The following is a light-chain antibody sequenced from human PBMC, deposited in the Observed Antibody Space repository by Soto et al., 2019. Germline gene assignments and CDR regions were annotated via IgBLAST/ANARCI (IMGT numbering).Light chain of an antibody. CDR3: QQYGSSPPS. Sequence: EIVLTQSPGTLSLSPGERFTLSCRASESVSSGYVGWYQQKPGQAPRLVIFGAIGRATGIPDRFRGSGSGTDFTLTISSLEPEDFAVHYCQQYGSSPPSFGQGTKLEIK. CDR2: GAI. J-gene: IGKJ2*01. CDR1: ESVSSGY. V-gene: IGKV3-20*01.